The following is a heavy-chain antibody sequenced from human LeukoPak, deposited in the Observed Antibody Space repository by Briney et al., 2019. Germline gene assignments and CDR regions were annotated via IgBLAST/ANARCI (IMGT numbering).Heavy chain of an antibody. CDR2: ISGDESST. CDR3: AKDMVRGEYYFDY. CDR1: GFSFSSYW. D-gene: IGHD3-10*01. V-gene: IGHV3-74*01. Sequence: GGSLRLSCAASGFSFSSYWMHWVRQAPGKGLAWVSRISGDESSTSYADSVKGRFTISRDNAKNTLFLHMNSLRAEDTAVYYCAKDMVRGEYYFDYWGQGTLVTVSS. J-gene: IGHJ4*02.